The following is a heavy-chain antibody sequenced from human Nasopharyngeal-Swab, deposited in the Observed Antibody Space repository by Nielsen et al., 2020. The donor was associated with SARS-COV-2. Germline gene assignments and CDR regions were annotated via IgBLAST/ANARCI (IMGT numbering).Heavy chain of an antibody. J-gene: IGHJ5*02. Sequence: GESLKISCAASGFTFSSYSMNWVRQAPGKGLEWVSSISSSSYIYYADSVKGRFTISRDNAKNSLYLQMNSLRAEDTAVYYCARGVVVPAANPLWWFDPWGQGTLVTVSS. V-gene: IGHV3-21*01. CDR3: ARGVVVPAANPLWWFDP. D-gene: IGHD2-2*01. CDR1: GFTFSSYS. CDR2: ISSSSYI.